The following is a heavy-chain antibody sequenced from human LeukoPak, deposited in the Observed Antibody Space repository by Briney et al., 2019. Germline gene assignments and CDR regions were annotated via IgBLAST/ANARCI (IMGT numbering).Heavy chain of an antibody. D-gene: IGHD6-19*01. J-gene: IGHJ4*02. CDR1: GFTFSSYS. CDR3: ARDIGVGYSSGWSLGY. V-gene: IGHV3-21*01. Sequence: GGSLRLSCAASGFTFSSYSMNWVRQAPGKRLEWVSSISSSSSYIYYADSVKGRFTISRDNAKNSLYLQMNSLRAEDTAVYYCARDIGVGYSSGWSLGYWGQGTLVTVSS. CDR2: ISSSSSYI.